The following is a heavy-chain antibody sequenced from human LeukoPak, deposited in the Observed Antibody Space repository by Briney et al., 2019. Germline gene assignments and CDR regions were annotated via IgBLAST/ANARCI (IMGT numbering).Heavy chain of an antibody. J-gene: IGHJ4*02. Sequence: SETLSLTCGVSGGSISNTNWWTWVRQPPGKGLEWIGEVNLQGSTNYNPSLKSRVAISVDKSENHISLKLRSVTAADTAVKYCAREGGPYRPLDYSGQGTLVTVAS. CDR1: GGSISNTNW. CDR3: AREGGPYRPLDY. CDR2: VNLQGST. V-gene: IGHV4-4*02.